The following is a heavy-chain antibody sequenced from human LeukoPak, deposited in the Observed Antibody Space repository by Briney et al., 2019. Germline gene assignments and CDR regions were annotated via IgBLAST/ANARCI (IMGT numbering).Heavy chain of an antibody. CDR3: ARAYRKYYDFWSGYYPPMYDY. D-gene: IGHD3-3*01. J-gene: IGHJ4*02. Sequence: PGGSLRLSCAASGFTFSGYDMHWVRQAPGKGLEYVSGISINGGRTYYADSVKGRFTISRDNSKSTLYLQMGSLRTDDMAVYYCARAYRKYYDFWSGYYPPMYDYWGQGTLVTVSS. CDR2: ISINGGRT. V-gene: IGHV3-64*02. CDR1: GFTFSGYD.